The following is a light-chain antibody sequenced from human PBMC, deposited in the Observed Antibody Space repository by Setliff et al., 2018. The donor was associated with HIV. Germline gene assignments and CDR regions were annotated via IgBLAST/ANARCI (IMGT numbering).Light chain of an antibody. CDR3: SSYTNSNSYV. Sequence: QSVLTQPASVSGSPGQSITMSCTGTSSDVGGYNYVSWYQHHPGKAPKLMIYEVTNRPSGVSSRFSGSKSGNMASLTIFGLQAEDEADYYCSSYTNSNSYVFGTGTKVTV. V-gene: IGLV2-14*01. J-gene: IGLJ1*01. CDR2: EVT. CDR1: SSDVGGYNY.